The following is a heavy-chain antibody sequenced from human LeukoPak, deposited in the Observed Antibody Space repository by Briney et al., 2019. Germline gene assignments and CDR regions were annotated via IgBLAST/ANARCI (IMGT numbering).Heavy chain of an antibody. J-gene: IGHJ4*02. CDR2: ISGSGGST. CDR3: AKGADGQWLVPYYFDY. Sequence: PGGSLRLSCAASGFTFSSYAMSWVRQAPGKGLEWVSAISGSGGSTYYADSVKGRFTTSRDNSKNTLYLQMNSLRAEDTAVYYCAKGADGQWLVPYYFDYWGQGTLVTVSS. V-gene: IGHV3-23*01. CDR1: GFTFSSYA. D-gene: IGHD6-19*01.